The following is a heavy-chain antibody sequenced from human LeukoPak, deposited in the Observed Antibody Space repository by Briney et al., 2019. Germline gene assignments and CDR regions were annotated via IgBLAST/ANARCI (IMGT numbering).Heavy chain of an antibody. CDR1: GGSISSYY. J-gene: IGHJ6*02. D-gene: IGHD1-26*01. Sequence: SETLSLTCTVSGGSISSYYWSWIRQPPGKGLEWIGYIYYSGSTNYNPSLKSRVTISVDTSKNQFSLKLSSVTAADTAVYYCARDGWELGMDVWGQGTTATVSS. CDR2: IYYSGST. V-gene: IGHV4-59*01. CDR3: ARDGWELGMDV.